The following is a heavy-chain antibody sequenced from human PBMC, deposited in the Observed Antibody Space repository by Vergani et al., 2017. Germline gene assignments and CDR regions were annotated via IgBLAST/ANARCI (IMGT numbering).Heavy chain of an antibody. CDR3: ARSGYCAHGVCYMTYYYYMDV. D-gene: IGHD2-8*01. CDR1: GLMFNNYG. Sequence: QVQLVESGGGVVQPGRSLRLSCEPSGLMFNNYGMHWVRQAPGKGLEWVAFIWYDGSKEYYADSVKGRFTISRDNSKNTLYLQMNNLRAADTAVYYCARSGYCAHGVCYMTYYYYMDVWGKGTAVTVSS. V-gene: IGHV3-33*08. J-gene: IGHJ6*03. CDR2: IWYDGSKE.